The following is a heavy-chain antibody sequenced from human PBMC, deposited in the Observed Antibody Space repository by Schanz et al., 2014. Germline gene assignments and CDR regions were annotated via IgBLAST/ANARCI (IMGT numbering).Heavy chain of an antibody. Sequence: VQLVESGGGVVQPGGSLRLSCAASGFTFSSYAMHWVRQAPGKGLEWVSTISGSGGDTYPADSVKGRFTISRDNSNNTLYLQMKSLRADDTAVYYCAKYGGGYSYGHNIGAYYYGMDVWGQGTTVTVSS. CDR2: ISGSGGDT. D-gene: IGHD5-18*01. J-gene: IGHJ6*02. CDR3: AKYGGGYSYGHNIGAYYYGMDV. V-gene: IGHV3-23*04. CDR1: GFTFSSYA.